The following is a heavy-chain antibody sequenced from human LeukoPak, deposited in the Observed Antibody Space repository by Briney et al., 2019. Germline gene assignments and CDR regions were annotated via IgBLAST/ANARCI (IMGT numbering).Heavy chain of an antibody. D-gene: IGHD3-10*01. V-gene: IGHV3-48*01. CDR3: AKDKNRLLWFGELLSHDY. CDR2: ISSSSSTI. J-gene: IGHJ4*02. CDR1: GFTFSSNS. Sequence: SGGSLTLSCAASGFTFSSNSMNWVRQAPGKGLEWVSYISSSSSTIYYADSVKGRFTISRDNAKNSLYLQMNSLRAEDRAVYYCAKDKNRLLWFGELLSHDYWGQGTLVSVSS.